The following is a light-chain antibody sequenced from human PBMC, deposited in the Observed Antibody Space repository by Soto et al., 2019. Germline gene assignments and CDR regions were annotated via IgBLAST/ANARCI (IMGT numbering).Light chain of an antibody. CDR1: SSDVGGYND. V-gene: IGLV2-14*01. CDR2: EVS. Sequence: QYVLTQPPSVSGSPGQSIHISCTGTSSDVGGYNDVSWYQQHPGKAPKLMIYEVSNRPSGVSNRFSGSKSGKTASLTISGLHAEDEADYYCSSYTSSSNWVFGGGNNVTV. CDR3: SSYTSSSNWV. J-gene: IGLJ3*02.